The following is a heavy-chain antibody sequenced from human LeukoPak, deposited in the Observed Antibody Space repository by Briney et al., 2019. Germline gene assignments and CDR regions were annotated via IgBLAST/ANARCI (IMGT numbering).Heavy chain of an antibody. Sequence: SQTLSLTCTVSGGSIISSTYYWTWIRQHPGKGLESIVYIDDNGITYYNPYLKRRVTIPLDTSKNQFSLKLRSVTAADTAVYYCARDRYERSGRRFDYWGQGILVSVST. V-gene: IGHV4-31*03. CDR1: GGSIISSTYY. CDR2: IDDNGIT. J-gene: IGHJ4*02. D-gene: IGHD3-22*01. CDR3: ARDRYERSGRRFDY.